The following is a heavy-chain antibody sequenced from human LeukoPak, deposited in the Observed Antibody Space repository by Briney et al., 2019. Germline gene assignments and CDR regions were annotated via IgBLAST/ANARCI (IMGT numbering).Heavy chain of an antibody. CDR3: ASFPMVRGVLDY. Sequence: PGGSLRLSCAASGFTFSSYSMNWVRQAPGKGLEWVSYISSSSTIYYADSVKGRFTISRDNAKNSLYLQMNSLRAEDTAVYYCASFPMVRGVLDYWGQGTLVTVSS. D-gene: IGHD3-10*01. CDR1: GFTFSSYS. CDR2: ISSSSTI. V-gene: IGHV3-48*04. J-gene: IGHJ4*02.